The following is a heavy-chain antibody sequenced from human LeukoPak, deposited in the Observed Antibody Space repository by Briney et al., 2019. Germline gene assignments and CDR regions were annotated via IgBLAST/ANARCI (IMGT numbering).Heavy chain of an antibody. J-gene: IGHJ4*02. V-gene: IGHV3-48*03. CDR1: GFTFSSYE. CDR2: ISSSGSII. Sequence: GGSLRLSCAASGFTFSSYEMNWVRQSPGKGLEWVSYISSSGSIISYADSVKGRVTISRDNAKNSLYLQMNSLRAEDTAVYYCAHSSSWYGYFDYWGQGTLVTVSS. D-gene: IGHD6-13*01. CDR3: AHSSSWYGYFDY.